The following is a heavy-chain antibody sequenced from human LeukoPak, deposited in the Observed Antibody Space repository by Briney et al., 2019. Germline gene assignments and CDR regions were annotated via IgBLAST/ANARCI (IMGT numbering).Heavy chain of an antibody. CDR3: AKKGVYRVTTSASVDY. V-gene: IGHV3-53*01. J-gene: IGHJ4*02. D-gene: IGHD4-11*01. CDR1: GFTVSSNY. CDR2: IYSGGST. Sequence: PGGSLRLSCAASGFTVSSNYMSWVRQAPGKGLEWDSVIYSGGSTYYADSVKGRFTISRDNSKNTLYLQMNSLRAEDTAVYYCAKKGVYRVTTSASVDYWGQGTLVTVSS.